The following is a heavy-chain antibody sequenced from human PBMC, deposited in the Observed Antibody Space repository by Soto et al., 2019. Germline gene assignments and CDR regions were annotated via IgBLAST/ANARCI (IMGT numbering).Heavy chain of an antibody. D-gene: IGHD3-10*01. V-gene: IGHV4-30-4*01. CDR3: ARDLMGFSPLYYYGMDV. J-gene: IGHJ6*02. CDR1: GGSISSGDYY. Sequence: SETLSLTCTVSGGSISSGDYYWSWIRQPPGKGLEWIGYTYYSGSTYYNPSLESRVTISVDTSKNQFSLKLSSVTAADTAVYYCARDLMGFSPLYYYGMDVWGQGTTVTVSS. CDR2: TYYSGST.